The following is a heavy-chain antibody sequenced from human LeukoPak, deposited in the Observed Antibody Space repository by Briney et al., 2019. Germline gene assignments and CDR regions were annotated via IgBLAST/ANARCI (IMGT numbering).Heavy chain of an antibody. D-gene: IGHD3-22*01. Sequence: SSETLSLTCTVSGGSISSGSYYWSWIRQPAGKGLEWIGRIYTSGSTNYNPSLKSRVTISVDTSKNQFSLKLSSVTAADTAVYYCARGNYYDSSGYYRAFDIWGQGTMVTVSS. J-gene: IGHJ3*02. V-gene: IGHV4-61*02. CDR1: GGSISSGSYY. CDR2: IYTSGST. CDR3: ARGNYYDSSGYYRAFDI.